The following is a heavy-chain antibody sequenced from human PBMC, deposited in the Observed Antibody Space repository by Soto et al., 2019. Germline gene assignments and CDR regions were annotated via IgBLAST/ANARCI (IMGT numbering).Heavy chain of an antibody. Sequence: SVKVSCKASGGTFSSYTISWVRQAPGQGLEWMGRIIPILGIANYAQKFQGRVTITADKSTSTAYMELSGLRSEDTAVYYCARAYSGRSLDYWGQGTLVTVSS. CDR2: IIPILGIA. D-gene: IGHD3-10*01. J-gene: IGHJ4*02. V-gene: IGHV1-69*02. CDR1: GGTFSSYT. CDR3: ARAYSGRSLDY.